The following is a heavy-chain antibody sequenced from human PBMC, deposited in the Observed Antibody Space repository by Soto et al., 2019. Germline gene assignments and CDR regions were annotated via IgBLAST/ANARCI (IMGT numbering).Heavy chain of an antibody. D-gene: IGHD1-26*01. J-gene: IGHJ4*02. CDR1: GGSISSSSYY. V-gene: IGHV4-39*01. Sequence: QLQLQESGPGLVKPSETLSLTCTVSGGSISSSSYYWGWIRQPPGKGLEWIGSIYYSGSTYYNPSLKSRVTISVDTSKNQFSLKLSSVTAADTAVYCCARHFVVGATRFDYWGQGTLVTVSS. CDR2: IYYSGST. CDR3: ARHFVVGATRFDY.